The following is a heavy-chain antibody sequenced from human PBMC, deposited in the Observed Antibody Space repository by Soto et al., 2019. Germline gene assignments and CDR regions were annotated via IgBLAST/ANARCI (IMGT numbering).Heavy chain of an antibody. Sequence: GGSLRLSCAVSGFTVSNNYMSWVRQAPGKGLEGVSVIYSGGYTAYGDSVKGRFTISRDNSKNTLYLQMNSLRADDTAVYYCARAPDGSGSYYYFDNWGQGTLVTVSS. D-gene: IGHD3-22*01. CDR1: GFTVSNNY. V-gene: IGHV3-53*01. CDR2: IYSGGYT. J-gene: IGHJ4*02. CDR3: ARAPDGSGSYYYFDN.